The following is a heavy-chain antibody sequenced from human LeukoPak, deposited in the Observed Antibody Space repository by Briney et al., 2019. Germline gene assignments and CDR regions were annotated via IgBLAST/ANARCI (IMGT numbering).Heavy chain of an antibody. CDR1: GGSISSSSYY. V-gene: IGHV4-39*07. D-gene: IGHD1-26*01. Sequence: PSETLSLTCTVSGGSISSSSYYWGWIRQPPGKGLEWIGSIYHSGSTYYNPSLKSRVTISVDTSKNQFSLKLSSVTAADTAVYYCARDLWNSGSQRGYWGQGTLVTVSS. CDR2: IYHSGST. CDR3: ARDLWNSGSQRGY. J-gene: IGHJ4*02.